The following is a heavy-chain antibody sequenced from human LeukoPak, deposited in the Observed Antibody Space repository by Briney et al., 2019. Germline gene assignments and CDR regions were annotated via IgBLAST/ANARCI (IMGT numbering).Heavy chain of an antibody. D-gene: IGHD6-13*01. CDR2: ISSSSGYI. CDR1: GFTFSSYN. CDR3: AKLSSTWFDP. J-gene: IGHJ5*02. Sequence: GGSLRLSCAASGFTFSSYNMNWVRQAPGKGLEWVSSISSSSGYIYYADSVKGRFTISRDNSKNTLYLQMNSLRPEDTAVYYCAKLSSTWFDPWGQGTLVTASS. V-gene: IGHV3-21*01.